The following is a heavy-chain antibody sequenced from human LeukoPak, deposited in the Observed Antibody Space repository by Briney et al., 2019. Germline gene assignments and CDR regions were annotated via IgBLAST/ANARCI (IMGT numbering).Heavy chain of an antibody. CDR2: IYYSGST. CDR1: GGSISSYY. V-gene: IGHV4-59*12. CDR3: ARGGGYCSGGSCYPTRSGFDP. Sequence: PSETLSLTCTVSGGSISSYYWSWIRQPPGKGLEWIGYIYYSGSTDYNPSLKSRVTISVDTSKNQFSLKLSSVTAADTAVYYCARGGGYCSGGSCYPTRSGFDPWGQGTLVTVSS. J-gene: IGHJ5*02. D-gene: IGHD2-15*01.